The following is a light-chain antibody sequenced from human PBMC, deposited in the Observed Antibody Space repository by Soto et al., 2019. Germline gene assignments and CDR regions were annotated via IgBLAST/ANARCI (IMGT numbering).Light chain of an antibody. J-gene: IGKJ2*01. V-gene: IGKV2-28*01. CDR1: QSLLHSNGYNY. CDR2: LGS. CDR3: MQALQTSYT. Sequence: DIVMTQSPISLPVTPGEPASISCRSSQSLLHSNGYNYLDWYLQKPGQSPQLLIYLGSNRASGVPDRFSGSGSGTDFTLQISRVEAEDVGVYYCMQALQTSYTFGQGTKLEIK.